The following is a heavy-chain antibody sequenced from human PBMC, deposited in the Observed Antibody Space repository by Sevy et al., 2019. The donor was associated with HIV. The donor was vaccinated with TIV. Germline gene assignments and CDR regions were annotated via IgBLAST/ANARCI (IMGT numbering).Heavy chain of an antibody. V-gene: IGHV3-74*01. CDR3: ARDPAGSYYPKDH. D-gene: IGHD3-10*01. CDR1: GFTLSNFW. CDR2: INGDGDIT. Sequence: GGSLRLSCAASGFTLSNFWMHWVRQVPGKGLVWISYINGDGDITSYADFVKGRFTISRDNAKNTLYLQMNSLRPEDTAVYYCARDPAGSYYPKDHWGQRTLVTVST. J-gene: IGHJ4*02.